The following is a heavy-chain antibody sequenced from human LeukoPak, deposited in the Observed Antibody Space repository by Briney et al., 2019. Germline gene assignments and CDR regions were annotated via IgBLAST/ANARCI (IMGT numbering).Heavy chain of an antibody. J-gene: IGHJ4*02. CDR3: AKDEGPIAAAGTGACFDY. V-gene: IGHV3-9*01. CDR1: GFTFDDYA. Sequence: PGGSLRLSCAASGFTFDDYAMHWVRQAPGKGLEWVSGISWNSGSIGYADSVKGRFTISRDNAKNSLYLQMNSLRAEDTALYYCAKDEGPIAAAGTGACFDYWGQGTLVTASS. D-gene: IGHD6-13*01. CDR2: ISWNSGSI.